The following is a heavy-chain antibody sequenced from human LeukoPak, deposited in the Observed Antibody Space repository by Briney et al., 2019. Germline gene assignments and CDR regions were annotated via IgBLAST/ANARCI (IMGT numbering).Heavy chain of an antibody. CDR3: ASPYDDDTSAYRAFDI. V-gene: IGHV3-7*01. CDR1: GFTFSSYG. D-gene: IGHD3-22*01. J-gene: IGHJ3*02. Sequence: GGSLRLSCAASGFTFSSYGMHWVRQAPGKGLEWVANIKEDGSEKNYVDSVKGRFTISRDNAKNSLYLQMNTLRAEDTAVYYCASPYDDDTSAYRAFDIWGQGTVVTVSS. CDR2: IKEDGSEK.